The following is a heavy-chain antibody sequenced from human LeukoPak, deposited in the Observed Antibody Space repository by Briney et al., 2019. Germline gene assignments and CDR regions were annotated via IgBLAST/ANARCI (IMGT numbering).Heavy chain of an antibody. CDR1: GGSIGGSRYY. D-gene: IGHD5-18*01. CDR2: IDYSGST. CDR3: ERNGYSYGYGFAFDI. Sequence: KPSETLSLTCTVSGGSIGGSRYYWRWIRQPPGKGLEWIASIDYSGSTYYNPSLKSRVTIFVDTSKNQFSLKLRSVTAADAAVYYCERNGYSYGYGFAFDIWGQGTMVTVSS. J-gene: IGHJ3*02. V-gene: IGHV4-39*01.